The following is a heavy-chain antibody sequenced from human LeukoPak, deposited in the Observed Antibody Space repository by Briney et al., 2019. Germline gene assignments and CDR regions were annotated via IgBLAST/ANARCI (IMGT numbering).Heavy chain of an antibody. J-gene: IGHJ6*03. CDR1: GGSISSYY. CDR3: ARGLPGYDFWSGYHTYYYMDV. D-gene: IGHD3-3*01. Sequence: SETLSLTCTVSGGSISSYYWSWIRQPAGKGLEWIGRIYTSGSTNYNPSLKSRVTMSVDTSKNQFSLKLSSVTAADTAVYYCARGLPGYDFWSGYHTYYYMDVWGKGTTVTVSS. CDR2: IYTSGST. V-gene: IGHV4-4*07.